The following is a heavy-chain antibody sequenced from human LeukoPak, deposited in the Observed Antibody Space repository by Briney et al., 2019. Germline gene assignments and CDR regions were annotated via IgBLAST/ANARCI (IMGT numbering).Heavy chain of an antibody. V-gene: IGHV4-59*04. CDR2: IYYSGST. Sequence: SETLSLTCTVSGGSISSYYWSWIRQPPGKGLEWIGYIYYSGSTYYNPSLKSRVTISVDTSKNQFSLKPSSVTAADTSVYYCARVQGYCSSTSCWGAFDPWGQGTLVTVSS. J-gene: IGHJ5*02. CDR3: ARVQGYCSSTSCWGAFDP. CDR1: GGSISSYY. D-gene: IGHD2-2*01.